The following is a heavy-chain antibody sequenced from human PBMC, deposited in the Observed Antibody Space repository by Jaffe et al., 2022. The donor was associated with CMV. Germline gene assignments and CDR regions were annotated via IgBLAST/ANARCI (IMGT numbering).Heavy chain of an antibody. J-gene: IGHJ3*02. D-gene: IGHD7-27*01. V-gene: IGHV3-9*01. CDR1: GFTFDDYA. Sequence: EVQLVESGGGLVQPGRSLRLSCAASGFTFDDYAMHWVRQAPGKGLEWVSGISWNSGSIGYADSVKGRFTISRDNAKNSLYLQMNSLRAEDTALYYCAKDWTGDPAFDIWGQGTMVTVSS. CDR3: AKDWTGDPAFDI. CDR2: ISWNSGSI.